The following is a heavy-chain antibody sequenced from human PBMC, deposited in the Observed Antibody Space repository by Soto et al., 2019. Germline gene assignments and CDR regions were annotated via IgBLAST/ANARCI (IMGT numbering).Heavy chain of an antibody. CDR2: INHSGST. CDR1: GGSFSGYY. V-gene: IGHV4-34*01. J-gene: IGHJ4*02. Sequence: SETLSLTCAVYGGSFSGYYWSWIRQPPGKGLEWIGEINHSGSTNYNPSLKSRVTISVDTSKNQFSLKLSSVTAADTAVYYCARARHLMITFGGVIGPYFDYWGQGTLVTVSS. CDR3: ARARHLMITFGGVIGPYFDY. D-gene: IGHD3-16*02.